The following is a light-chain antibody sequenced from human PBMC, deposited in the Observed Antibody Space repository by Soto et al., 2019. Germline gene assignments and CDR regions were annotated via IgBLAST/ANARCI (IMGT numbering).Light chain of an antibody. CDR1: SSNIGSTYD. J-gene: IGLJ1*01. CDR2: GNT. CDR3: QSYDDSLSVHYV. V-gene: IGLV1-40*01. Sequence: QSVLTQPPSVSGAPGQRVTISCTGSSSNIGSTYDVQWYQQLPGTAPKLLIHGNTDRPSGVPDRFSGSKSGTSASLAITGLQADDEADYYCQSYDDSLSVHYVFGNGTKVTVL.